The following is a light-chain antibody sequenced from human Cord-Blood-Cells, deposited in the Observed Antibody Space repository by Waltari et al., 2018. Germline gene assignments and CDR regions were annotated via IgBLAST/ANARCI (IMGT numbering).Light chain of an antibody. V-gene: IGLV2-11*01. Sequence: QSALTQPRSVSGSPGQSVTISCTGTSSDVVGYKYFSCYQQHPGKAPKLMIYDVSKRPSGVPDRFSGSKSGNTASLTISGLQAEDEADYYCCSYAGSYTLGVFGGGTKLTVL. CDR2: DVS. CDR3: CSYAGSYTLGV. J-gene: IGLJ3*02. CDR1: SSDVVGYKY.